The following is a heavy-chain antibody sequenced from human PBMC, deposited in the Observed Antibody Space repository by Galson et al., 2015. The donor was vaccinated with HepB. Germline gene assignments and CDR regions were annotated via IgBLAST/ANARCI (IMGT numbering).Heavy chain of an antibody. D-gene: IGHD3-22*01. CDR3: ARDYDSRGYYLYYYYGMDV. CDR1: GYTFTSYG. Sequence: SVKVSCKASGYTFTSYGISWVRQAPGQGLEWMGWISAYNGNTNYALKLQGRVTMTTDTSTSKVYMELRSLRSDDTAVYYCARDYDSRGYYLYYYYGMDVWGQGTTVTVSS. CDR2: ISAYNGNT. V-gene: IGHV1-18*01. J-gene: IGHJ6*02.